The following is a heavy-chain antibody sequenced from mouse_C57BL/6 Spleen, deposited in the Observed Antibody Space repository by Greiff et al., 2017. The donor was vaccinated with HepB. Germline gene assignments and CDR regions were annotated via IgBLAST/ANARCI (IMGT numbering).Heavy chain of an antibody. CDR3: TRAGNYYGSSAFDY. CDR1: GFTFSSYA. D-gene: IGHD1-1*01. J-gene: IGHJ2*01. CDR2: ISSGGDYI. V-gene: IGHV5-9-1*02. Sequence: EVKLMESGEGLVKPGGSLKLSCAASGFTFSSYAMSWVRQTPEKRLEWVAYISSGGDYIYYADTVKGRFTISRDNARNTLYLQMSSLKSEDTAMYYCTRAGNYYGSSAFDYWGQGTTLTVSS.